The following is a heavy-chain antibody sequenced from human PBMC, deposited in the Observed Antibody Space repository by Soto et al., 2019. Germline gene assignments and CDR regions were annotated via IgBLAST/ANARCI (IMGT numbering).Heavy chain of an antibody. CDR2: VNSGIGNT. J-gene: IGHJ4*02. Sequence: VTMNVSSKVSGYNYTSYAIHWVRQAPGQGLEWMGWVNSGIGNTKYSQRFQGRLTISRDTLELSSLRSEDTAVYYCATSGGYSFPFDSRCQATLV. V-gene: IGHV1-3*01. CDR1: GYNYTSYA. D-gene: IGHD2-15*01. CDR3: ATSGGYSFPFDS.